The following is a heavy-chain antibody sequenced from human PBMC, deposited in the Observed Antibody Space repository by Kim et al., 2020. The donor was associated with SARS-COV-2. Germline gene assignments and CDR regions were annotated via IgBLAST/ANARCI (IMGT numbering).Heavy chain of an antibody. CDR2: ISWNSGSI. J-gene: IGHJ4*02. Sequence: GGSLRLSCAASGFTFDDYAMHWVRQAPGNGLEWVSGISWNSGSIGYADSVKGRFTISRDNAKNSLYLQMNSLRAEDTALYYCAKDRGGWYSSVFDYWGQGTLVTVSS. V-gene: IGHV3-9*01. CDR3: AKDRGGWYSSVFDY. CDR1: GFTFDDYA. D-gene: IGHD2-21*02.